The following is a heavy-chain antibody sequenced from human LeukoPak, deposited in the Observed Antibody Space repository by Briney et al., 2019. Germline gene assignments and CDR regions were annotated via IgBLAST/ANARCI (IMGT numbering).Heavy chain of an antibody. Sequence: PSETLSLTCTVSGGSISSYYWSWIRQPPGKGLEWIGEINHSGSTNYNPSLKSRVTISVDTSKNQFSLKLSSVTAADTAVYYCARGVRSIMVRVQNARRGWFDPWGQGTLVTVSS. CDR2: INHSGST. CDR1: GGSISSYY. CDR3: ARGVRSIMVRVQNARRGWFDP. D-gene: IGHD3-10*01. V-gene: IGHV4-34*01. J-gene: IGHJ5*02.